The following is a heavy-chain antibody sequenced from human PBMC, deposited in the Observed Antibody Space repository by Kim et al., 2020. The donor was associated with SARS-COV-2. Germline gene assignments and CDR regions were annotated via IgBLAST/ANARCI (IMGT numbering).Heavy chain of an antibody. Sequence: SETLSLTCAVSGRSLHSYHWSWIRQAPGKGLEWVGYISPSGSPRYNPSLKSRITISLDTSKNAFYLHLDSLTAADTAVYYCAGGGEFYDILTGLGYWGHGTLVTVSS. CDR3: AGGGEFYDILTGLGY. J-gene: IGHJ4*01. D-gene: IGHD3-9*01. CDR2: ISPSGSP. V-gene: IGHV4-4*08. CDR1: GRSLHSYH.